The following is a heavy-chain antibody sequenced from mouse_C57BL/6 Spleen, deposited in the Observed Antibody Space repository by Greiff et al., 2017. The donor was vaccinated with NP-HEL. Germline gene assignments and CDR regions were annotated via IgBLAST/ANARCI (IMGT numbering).Heavy chain of an antibody. CDR1: GYSITSGYY. V-gene: IGHV3-6*01. J-gene: IGHJ4*01. D-gene: IGHD3-1*01. Sequence: VQLKESGPGLVKPSQSLSLTCSVTGYSITSGYYWNWIRQFPGNKLEWMGYISYDGSNNYNPSLKNRISITRDTSKNQFFLKLNSVTTEDTATYYCASGRGYAMDYWGQGTSVTVSS. CDR2: ISYDGSN. CDR3: ASGRGYAMDY.